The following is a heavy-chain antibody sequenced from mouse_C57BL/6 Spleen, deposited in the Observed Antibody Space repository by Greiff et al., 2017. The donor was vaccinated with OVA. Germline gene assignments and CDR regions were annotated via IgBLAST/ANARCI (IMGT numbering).Heavy chain of an antibody. D-gene: IGHD2-1*01. CDR2: IYPGDGDT. CDR3: ARTIYYGNLYWYFDV. CDR1: GYAFSSSW. J-gene: IGHJ1*03. Sequence: QVQLQQSGPELVKPGASVKISCKASGYAFSSSWLNWVKQRPGKGLEWIGRIYPGDGDTNYNGKFKGKATLTADKSSSTAYMQLSSLTSEDSAVYFCARTIYYGNLYWYFDVWGTGTTVTVSS. V-gene: IGHV1-82*01.